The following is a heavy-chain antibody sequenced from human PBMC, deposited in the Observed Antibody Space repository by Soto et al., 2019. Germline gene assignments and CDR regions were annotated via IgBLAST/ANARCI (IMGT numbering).Heavy chain of an antibody. J-gene: IGHJ4*02. V-gene: IGHV4-34*01. Sequence: SETLSLTCAVYGGSFRGYYWSWIRQPSGKGLEWIGEINHSGSTNYNPSLKSRVTISVDTSKNQFSLKLSSVTAADTAVYYCAIGPDFWSGYLGYWGQGTLVTVSS. CDR2: INHSGST. CDR3: AIGPDFWSGYLGY. D-gene: IGHD3-3*01. CDR1: GGSFRGYY.